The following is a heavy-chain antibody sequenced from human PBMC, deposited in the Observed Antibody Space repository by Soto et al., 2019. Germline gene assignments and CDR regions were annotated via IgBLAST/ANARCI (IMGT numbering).Heavy chain of an antibody. J-gene: IGHJ6*02. CDR1: GYSFTSYW. D-gene: IGHD3-10*01. CDR2: IDPSDSYT. CDR3: ARRKGATMVRGVKNPFYYYYGMDV. V-gene: IGHV5-10-1*01. Sequence: GESLKISCKGSGYSFTSYWISWVRQMPVKGLDWMGRIDPSDSYTNYSPSFQGHVTISADKSISTAYLQWSSLKASDTAMYYCARRKGATMVRGVKNPFYYYYGMDVWGQGTTVTAP.